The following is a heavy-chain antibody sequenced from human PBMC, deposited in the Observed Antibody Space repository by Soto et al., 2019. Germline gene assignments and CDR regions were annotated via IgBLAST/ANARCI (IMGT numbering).Heavy chain of an antibody. J-gene: IGHJ4*02. CDR3: ARDLRSSSGWYSIFSVDY. Sequence: GGSPRLSCAASGFTFSSYAMHWVRQAPGKGLEWVAVISYDGSNKYYADSVKGRFTISRDNSKNTLYLQMNSLRAEDTAVYYCARDLRSSSGWYSIFSVDYWGQGTLVTVSS. D-gene: IGHD6-19*01. CDR1: GFTFSSYA. V-gene: IGHV3-30-3*01. CDR2: ISYDGSNK.